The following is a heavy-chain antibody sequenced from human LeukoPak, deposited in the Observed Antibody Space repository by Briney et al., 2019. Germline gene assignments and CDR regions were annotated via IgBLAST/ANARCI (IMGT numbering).Heavy chain of an antibody. CDR2: IIPIFGTA. Sequence: SVKVPCKASGGTFSSYAISWVRQAPGQGLEWMGGIIPIFGTANYAQKFQGRVTITADESTSTAYMELSSLRSEDTAVYYCAREKYSYAPILGYWGQGTLVTVSS. V-gene: IGHV1-69*13. CDR1: GGTFSSYA. D-gene: IGHD5-18*01. J-gene: IGHJ4*02. CDR3: AREKYSYAPILGY.